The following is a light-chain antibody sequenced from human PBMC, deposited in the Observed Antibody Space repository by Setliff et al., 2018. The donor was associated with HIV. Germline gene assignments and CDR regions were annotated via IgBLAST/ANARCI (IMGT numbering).Light chain of an antibody. CDR1: SSNIGSNT. CDR3: AAWDDSLNGVL. CDR2: GNN. Sequence: QSALTQPPSASGTPGQRVTISCSGSSSNIGSNTVNWYQQLPGTAPKLLIYGNNQRPSGVPVRFSGSKSGTSASLAISGLQSEDEADYYCAAWDDSLNGVLFGGGTKVTV. V-gene: IGLV1-44*01. J-gene: IGLJ2*01.